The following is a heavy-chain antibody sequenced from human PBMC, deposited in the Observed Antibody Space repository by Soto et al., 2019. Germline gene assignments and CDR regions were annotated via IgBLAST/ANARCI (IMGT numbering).Heavy chain of an antibody. Sequence: GASVKVSCKASGGTFSSYAISWVRQAPGQGLEWMGGIIPIFGTANYAQKFQGRVTITADESTSTAYMELSSLRSEDTAVYYCARIRGTAMDLGYSDYWGQGTLVTVSS. D-gene: IGHD5-18*01. CDR3: ARIRGTAMDLGYSDY. V-gene: IGHV1-69*13. CDR1: GGTFSSYA. CDR2: IIPIFGTA. J-gene: IGHJ4*02.